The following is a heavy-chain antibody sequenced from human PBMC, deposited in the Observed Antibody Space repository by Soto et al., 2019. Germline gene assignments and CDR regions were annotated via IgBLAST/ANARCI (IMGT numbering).Heavy chain of an antibody. CDR3: ARDLGKYYYDSSGSLGYFDY. V-gene: IGHV4-61*01. CDR2: IYYSGST. Sequence: SETLSLTCTVSVGSVSSGSYYWSWIRQPPGKGLEWIGYIYYSGSTNYNPSLKSRVTISVDTSKNQFSLKLSSVTAADTAVYYCARDLGKYYYDSSGSLGYFDYWGQGTLVTVSS. CDR1: VGSVSSGSYY. D-gene: IGHD3-22*01. J-gene: IGHJ4*02.